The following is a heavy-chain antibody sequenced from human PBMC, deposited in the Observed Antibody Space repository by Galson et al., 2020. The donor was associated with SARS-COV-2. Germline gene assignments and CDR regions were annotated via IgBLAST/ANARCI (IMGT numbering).Heavy chain of an antibody. V-gene: IGHV1-18*04. CDR2: ISVYNCNT. Sequence: ASVKVSCKASGYTFINYEINWVRHAPGQGLEWMGWISVYNCNTNYAQKFQGRVTMTTDTSTSTAYMELRSLRSDDTAVYYCARDNTGITIFGVVPGEYGMDIWGQGTTVTVSS. J-gene: IGHJ6*02. D-gene: IGHD3-3*01. CDR1: GYTFINYE. CDR3: ARDNTGITIFGVVPGEYGMDI.